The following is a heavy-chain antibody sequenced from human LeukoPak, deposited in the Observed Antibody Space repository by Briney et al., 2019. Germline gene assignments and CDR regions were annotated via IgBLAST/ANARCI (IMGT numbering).Heavy chain of an antibody. D-gene: IGHD6-6*01. CDR3: ARQSSTIAARGYYGMDV. Sequence: KCGESLKISCKGSGYSFTSYWIGWVRQMPGKGLEWMGIIYPGDSDTRYSPSFRGQVTVSADKSISTAYLQWSSLKASDTAMYYCARQSSTIAARGYYGMDVWGQGTTVTVSS. CDR2: IYPGDSDT. V-gene: IGHV5-51*01. CDR1: GYSFTSYW. J-gene: IGHJ6*02.